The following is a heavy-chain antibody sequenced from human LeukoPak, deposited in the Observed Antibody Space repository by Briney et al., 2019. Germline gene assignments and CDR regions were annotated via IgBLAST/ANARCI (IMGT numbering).Heavy chain of an antibody. CDR3: ARSPGPRCWAKGENLQQ. CDR1: GFTIRTNY. J-gene: IGHJ1*01. CDR2: IHSGGST. Sequence: GGSLRLSCAASGFTIRTNYMSWVRQAPGKGLEWVSVIHSGGSTYYADSVKGRFTISRDNSKNTLYLQMNSLRVEDTAVYYCARSPGPRCWAKGENLQQRGQGTLVTVSS. D-gene: IGHD4/OR15-4a*01. V-gene: IGHV3-53*01.